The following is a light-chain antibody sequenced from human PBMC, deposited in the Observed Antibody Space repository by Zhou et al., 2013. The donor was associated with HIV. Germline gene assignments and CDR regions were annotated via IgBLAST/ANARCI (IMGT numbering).Light chain of an antibody. Sequence: IQMTQSPSSLSASVGDRVTITCRASQKISTYLNWYQQRPGKALKLLIYGASSLQSGVPSRFSGTGSGTEFTLTISSLQPEDFATYYCQQSYSTPLSSFGQGTKVRSN. CDR2: GAS. V-gene: IGKV1-39*01. CDR1: QKISTY. CDR3: QQSYSTPLSS. J-gene: IGKJ2*03.